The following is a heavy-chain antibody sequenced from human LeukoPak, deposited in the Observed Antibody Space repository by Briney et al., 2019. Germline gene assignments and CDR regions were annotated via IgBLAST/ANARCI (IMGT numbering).Heavy chain of an antibody. D-gene: IGHD4-23*01. J-gene: IGHJ3*02. CDR1: GFTVSSNY. V-gene: IGHV3-66*01. CDR3: AKDLSWATVVTGAFDI. CDR2: IYSGGST. Sequence: GGSLRLSCAASGFTVSSNYMSWVRQAPGKGLVWVSVIYSGGSTYYADSVKGRFTISRDNSKNTLYLQMNSLRAEDTAVYYCAKDLSWATVVTGAFDIWGQGTMVTVSS.